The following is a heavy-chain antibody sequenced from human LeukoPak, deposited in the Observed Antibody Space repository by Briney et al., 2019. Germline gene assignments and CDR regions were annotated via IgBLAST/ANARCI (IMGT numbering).Heavy chain of an antibody. CDR2: IGIAGDT. CDR3: VRDRGYSNGWYDY. D-gene: IGHD6-13*01. Sequence: GGSLRLSCAAPGFIFSNFDMHWVRQVTGKGLEWVSGIGIAGDTYYAGSVKGRFTISRENAKNSLYLQMNSLPAGDTAVYYCVRDRGYSNGWYDYWGQGTLVSVSS. V-gene: IGHV3-13*04. J-gene: IGHJ4*02. CDR1: GFIFSNFD.